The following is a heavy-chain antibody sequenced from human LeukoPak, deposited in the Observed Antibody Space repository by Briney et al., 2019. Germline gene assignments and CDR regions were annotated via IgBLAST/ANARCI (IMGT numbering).Heavy chain of an antibody. V-gene: IGHV4-61*05. J-gene: IGHJ4*02. D-gene: IGHD3-3*01. CDR2: TYSTGST. Sequence: SETLSLTCTVSGGSISTSNYYWGWIRQSPEKGLESIGFTYSTGSTSYNPSLRSRVTISIDTSQNQFYLRLTSVTAADTAVYYCARILTERITIFGVGTGGYFDYWGQGTLVTVSS. CDR1: GGSISTSNYY. CDR3: ARILTERITIFGVGTGGYFDY.